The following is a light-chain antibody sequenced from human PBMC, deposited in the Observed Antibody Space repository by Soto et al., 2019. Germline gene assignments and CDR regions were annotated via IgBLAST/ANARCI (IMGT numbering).Light chain of an antibody. CDR2: EVS. J-gene: IGLJ2*01. CDR3: SSYGGSNNLP. CDR1: SSDVGGYNY. Sequence: QSVLTQPPSASGSPGQSVTISCTGTSSDVGGYNYVSWYQQHPGKAPKLMIYEVSKRPSGVPDRFSGSKSGNTASLTVSGLQAEDEADYYCSSYGGSNNLPFGGGTKLTVL. V-gene: IGLV2-8*01.